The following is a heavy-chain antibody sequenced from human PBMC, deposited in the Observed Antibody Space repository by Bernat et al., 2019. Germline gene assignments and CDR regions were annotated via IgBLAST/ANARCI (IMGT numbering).Heavy chain of an antibody. V-gene: IGHV1-69*06. CDR2: IIPIFGTA. J-gene: IGHJ6*02. Sequence: QVQLVQSGAEVKKPGSSVKVSCKASGGTFSSYAISWVRQAPGQGLEWMGGIIPIFGTANYAQKFQGRVTITADKSTGTAYMELSSLGSEDTAVYYCARGRLGSSSWRSYYYGMDVWGQGTTVTVSS. D-gene: IGHD6-13*01. CDR1: GGTFSSYA. CDR3: ARGRLGSSSWRSYYYGMDV.